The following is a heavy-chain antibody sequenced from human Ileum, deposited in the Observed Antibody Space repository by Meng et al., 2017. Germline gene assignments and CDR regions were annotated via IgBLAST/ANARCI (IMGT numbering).Heavy chain of an antibody. CDR2: IYYSGTI. J-gene: IGHJ5*02. CDR1: GVSISRGFYH. V-gene: IGHV4-31*03. D-gene: IGHD3-10*01. CDR3: ARDRFSSGSSNWFDP. Sequence: QVPRQESGPGLLKPPQPPSLTCTVFGVSISRGFYHWNWIRQHPGKGLEWIGSIYYSGTIYYNPSLKSRVTIPLDTSKNQFSLNLSSVTAADTAVYYCARDRFSSGSSNWFDPWGQGTLVTVSS.